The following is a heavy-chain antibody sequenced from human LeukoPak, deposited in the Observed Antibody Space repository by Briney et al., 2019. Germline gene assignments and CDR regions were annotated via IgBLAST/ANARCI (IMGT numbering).Heavy chain of an antibody. CDR3: VRRLYSSSTYNWFDP. V-gene: IGHV4-34*01. CDR2: IDHSGST. D-gene: IGHD6-6*01. CDR1: GGSFSGYY. J-gene: IGHJ5*02. Sequence: SETLSLTCAVYGGSFSGYYWSWIRQPPGKGLEWIGEIDHSGSTNYNPSLKSRVTISVDTSKNQFSLKLSSVTAADTAVYYCVRRLYSSSTYNWFDPWGQGTLVAVSS.